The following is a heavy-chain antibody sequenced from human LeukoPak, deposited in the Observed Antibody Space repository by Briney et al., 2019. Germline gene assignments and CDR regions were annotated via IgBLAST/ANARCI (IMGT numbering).Heavy chain of an antibody. D-gene: IGHD1-26*01. CDR1: GGSISSGSYY. CDR3: AGASVGALDY. V-gene: IGHV4-61*02. Sequence: SETLSLTCTVSGGSISSGSYYWSWIRQPAGKGLEWIGRIYTSGSTNYNPSLKSRVAISVDTSKNQFSLKLSSVTAADTAVYYCAGASVGALDYWGQGTLVTVSS. CDR2: IYTSGST. J-gene: IGHJ4*02.